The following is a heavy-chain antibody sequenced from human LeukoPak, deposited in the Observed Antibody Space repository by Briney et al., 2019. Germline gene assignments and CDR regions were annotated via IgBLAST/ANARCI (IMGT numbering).Heavy chain of an antibody. Sequence: GGSLRLSCAASGFLFSRYWMSWVRQAPGKGLEWVANIKEDGSEKYYVESMKGRFAISRDNVKNSLYLQINSLRAEDTAVYYCARDSFETDIDYWGQGTLVTVSS. J-gene: IGHJ4*02. CDR3: ARDSFETDIDY. CDR1: GFLFSRYW. V-gene: IGHV3-7*01. CDR2: IKEDGSEK. D-gene: IGHD1-14*01.